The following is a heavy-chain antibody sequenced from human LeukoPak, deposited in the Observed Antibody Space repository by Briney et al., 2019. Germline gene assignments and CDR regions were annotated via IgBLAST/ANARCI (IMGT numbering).Heavy chain of an antibody. V-gene: IGHV3-30*18. Sequence: GGSLRLSCAASGFTFSSYGMHWVRQAPGKGLEWVAVISYDGSNKYYADSVKGRFTISRDNSKNTLYLQMNSLRAEDTAVYYCAKDLNYYGSGSYFGDAFDIWGQGTMVTVSS. CDR3: AKDLNYYGSGSYFGDAFDI. CDR1: GFTFSSYG. J-gene: IGHJ3*02. CDR2: ISYDGSNK. D-gene: IGHD3-10*01.